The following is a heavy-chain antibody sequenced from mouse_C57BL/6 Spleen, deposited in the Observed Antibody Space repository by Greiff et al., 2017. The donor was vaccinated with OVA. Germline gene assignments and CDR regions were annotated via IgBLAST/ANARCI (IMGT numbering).Heavy chain of an antibody. CDR3: ARGATTVVAYYYAMDY. V-gene: IGHV1-55*01. J-gene: IGHJ4*01. D-gene: IGHD1-1*01. Sequence: QVQLQQPGAELVKPGASVKMSCKASGYTFTSYWITWVKQRPGQGLEWIGDIYPGSGSTNYNEKFQSKATLTVDTSSSTAYMQLSSLPSEDSAVYYCARGATTVVAYYYAMDYWGQGTSVTVSS. CDR2: IYPGSGST. CDR1: GYTFTSYW.